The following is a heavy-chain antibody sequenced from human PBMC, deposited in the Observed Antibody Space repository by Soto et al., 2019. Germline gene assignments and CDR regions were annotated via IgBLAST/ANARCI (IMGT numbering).Heavy chain of an antibody. CDR1: GYTFTSYG. Sequence: ASVKVSCKASGYTFTSYGISWVRQAPGQGLEWMGWISAYNGNTNYAQKLQGRVTMTTDTSTSTAYMELRSLRSDDTAVYYCARVPLTTEDNWFDPWGQGTLVTVSS. D-gene: IGHD4-17*01. CDR2: ISAYNGNT. V-gene: IGHV1-18*01. CDR3: ARVPLTTEDNWFDP. J-gene: IGHJ5*02.